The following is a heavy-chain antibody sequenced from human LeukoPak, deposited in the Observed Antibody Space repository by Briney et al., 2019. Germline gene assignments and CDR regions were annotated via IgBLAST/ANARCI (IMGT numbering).Heavy chain of an antibody. CDR1: GDTIIKYY. V-gene: IGHV4-4*07. J-gene: IGHJ3*02. CDR3: ASSSGPRDVFDI. Sequence: SETLSLTCTVSGDTIIKYYWSWVRQPAGKGLGWIGRIYATGNTNYNPSLRSRVTMSLDTSTNQLSLKLNSVTAADTAVYYCASSSGPRDVFDIWGQGTMVTVSS. CDR2: IYATGNT. D-gene: IGHD2-15*01.